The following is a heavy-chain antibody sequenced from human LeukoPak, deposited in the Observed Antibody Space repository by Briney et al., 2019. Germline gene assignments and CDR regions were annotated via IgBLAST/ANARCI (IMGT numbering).Heavy chain of an antibody. V-gene: IGHV3-15*01. CDR1: GFTFTDAW. Sequence: PGGSLRLSCVASGFTFTDAWMNWVRQVPGKGLEWVGRIKSKSDGGTTDYTAPVKGRFTISRDDSKNTLYLQMNSLKIGDTAIYYCTTGRPWADCWGQGTLVTVSS. CDR2: IKSKSDGGTT. D-gene: IGHD1-1*01. J-gene: IGHJ4*02. CDR3: TTGRPWADC.